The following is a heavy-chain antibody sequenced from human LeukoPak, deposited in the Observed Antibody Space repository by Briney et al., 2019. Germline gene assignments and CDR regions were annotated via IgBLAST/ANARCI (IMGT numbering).Heavy chain of an antibody. Sequence: SETLSLTCTVSGYSISSGYYWGWIRQPPGKGLEWIGSIYHSGSTYYNPSLKSRVTISVDTSKNQFSLKLSSVTAVDTAVYYCARNPVDIVVVPAAIFWFDPWGQGTLVTVSS. CDR2: IYHSGST. V-gene: IGHV4-38-2*02. CDR1: GYSISSGYY. D-gene: IGHD2-2*02. J-gene: IGHJ5*02. CDR3: ARNPVDIVVVPAAIFWFDP.